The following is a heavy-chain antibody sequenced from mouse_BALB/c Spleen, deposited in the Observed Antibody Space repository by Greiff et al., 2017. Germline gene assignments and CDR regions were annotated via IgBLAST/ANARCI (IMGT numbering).Heavy chain of an antibody. CDR1: GFTFSDYY. Sequence: EVHLVESGGGLVKPGGSLKLSCAASGFTFSDYYMYWVRQTPEKRLEWVATISDGGSYTYYPDSVKGRFTISRDNAKNNLYLQMSSLKSEDTAMYYCASSPRGSAMDYWGQGTSVTVSS. CDR2: ISDGGSYT. J-gene: IGHJ4*01. CDR3: ASSPRGSAMDY. D-gene: IGHD1-2*01. V-gene: IGHV5-4*02.